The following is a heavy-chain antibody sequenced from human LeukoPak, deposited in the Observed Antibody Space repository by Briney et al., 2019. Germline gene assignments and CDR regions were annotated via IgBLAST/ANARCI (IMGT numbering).Heavy chain of an antibody. J-gene: IGHJ4*02. CDR1: GYSFTTYW. CDR2: IYPGDSDT. D-gene: IGHD1-26*01. CDR3: ARRRTVGSTGQFDY. V-gene: IGHV5-51*01. Sequence: GESLKISCKGSGYSFTTYWIGWVRQMPGKGLDWMGIIYPGDSDTRYSPPFQGQVTISADKSISTAYLQWSSLKASDTAMYYCARRRTVGSTGQFDYWGQGTLVTVSS.